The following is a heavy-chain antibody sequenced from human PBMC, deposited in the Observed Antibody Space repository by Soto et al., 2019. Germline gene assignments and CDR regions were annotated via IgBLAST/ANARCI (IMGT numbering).Heavy chain of an antibody. CDR2: ISKNGDNQ. V-gene: IGHV3-30*02. CDR3: AKDGYNAAFDV. D-gene: IGHD5-12*01. J-gene: IGHJ3*01. Sequence: QVQLVESGGGVVQPGGSLRLSCATSGFTFSNSGMHWVRQAPGKSLEWVALISKNGDNQYYGDSVKGRFIISRDTSKNTLDLQLNSLRPDDTAVYYCAKDGYNAAFDVWGQGTMVTVSS. CDR1: GFTFSNSG.